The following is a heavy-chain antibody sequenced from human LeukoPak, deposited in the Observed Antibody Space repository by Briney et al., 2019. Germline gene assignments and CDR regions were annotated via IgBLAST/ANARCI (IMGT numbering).Heavy chain of an antibody. Sequence: GGSLRLSCAASGFTFSDYAMTGVRQAPGKGLEVVSIVSVDGSSSDYADSVNGRFTTSRENYKNTVHLEAQRLRDEDTARYYCAKSRGRQISSANCSWCSLDYWGQGTLVAVSS. CDR3: AKSRGRQISSANCSWCSLDY. CDR2: VSVDGSSS. D-gene: IGHD6-19*01. CDR1: GFTFSDYA. J-gene: IGHJ4*02. V-gene: IGHV3-23*01.